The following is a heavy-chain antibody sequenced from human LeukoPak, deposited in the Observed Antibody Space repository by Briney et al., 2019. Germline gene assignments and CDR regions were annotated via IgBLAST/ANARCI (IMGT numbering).Heavy chain of an antibody. Sequence: PGGSLRLSCAASGFTFSSYGMHWVRQAPGKGLEWVAVISYDGSNKYYADSVKGRFTISRDNSKNTLYLQMNSLRAEDTAVYYCAKDIARRSSGTREYYYYYGMDVWGKGTTVTVSS. V-gene: IGHV3-30*18. CDR2: ISYDGSNK. D-gene: IGHD3-22*01. CDR3: AKDIARRSSGTREYYYYYGMDV. CDR1: GFTFSSYG. J-gene: IGHJ6*04.